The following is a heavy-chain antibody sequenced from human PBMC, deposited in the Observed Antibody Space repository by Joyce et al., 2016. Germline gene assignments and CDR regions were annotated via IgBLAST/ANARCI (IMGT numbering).Heavy chain of an antibody. D-gene: IGHD3-3*01. V-gene: IGHV3-33*01. CDR3: ATDWSNFGMDV. J-gene: IGHJ6*02. Sequence: QLVESGGGVVQPGRSLRLSCVASGFSFSSYGMHWVRQAPGKGLGWVAVMWDDGNNKYYADSVEGLFTISGDTAKSPLYLQMKRLRVEDTALYYCATDWSNFGMDVWGHGATVIVSS. CDR1: GFSFSSYG. CDR2: MWDDGNNK.